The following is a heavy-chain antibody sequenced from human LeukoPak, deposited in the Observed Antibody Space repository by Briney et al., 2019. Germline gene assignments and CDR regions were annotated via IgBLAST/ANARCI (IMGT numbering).Heavy chain of an antibody. V-gene: IGHV3-21*01. CDR2: ISSSSSYI. CDR3: AREERESGGWDV. CDR1: GFTFSSYS. Sequence: PGGSLRLSCAASGFTFSSYSMNWVRQAPGKGLEWVSSISSSSSYIYYADSVKGRFTISRDNAKNSLYLQMNSLRAEDTAVYYCAREERESGGWDVWGQGTTVTVSS. D-gene: IGHD1-1*01. J-gene: IGHJ6*02.